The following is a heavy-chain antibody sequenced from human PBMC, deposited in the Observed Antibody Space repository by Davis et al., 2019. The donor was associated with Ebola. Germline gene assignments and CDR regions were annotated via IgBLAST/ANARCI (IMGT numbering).Heavy chain of an antibody. D-gene: IGHD3-22*01. V-gene: IGHV4-59*08. CDR2: IYYSGST. CDR1: GGSLRGHY. Sequence: SETLSLTCAVYGGSLRGHYWSWFRQPPGKGLEWIGYIYYSGSTNYNPSLKSRVTISVDTSKNQFSLKLSSLNAADTAVYYCARQLVGYYYDSSGYSLRAGATDYWGQGTLVTVSS. CDR3: ARQLVGYYYDSSGYSLRAGATDY. J-gene: IGHJ4*02.